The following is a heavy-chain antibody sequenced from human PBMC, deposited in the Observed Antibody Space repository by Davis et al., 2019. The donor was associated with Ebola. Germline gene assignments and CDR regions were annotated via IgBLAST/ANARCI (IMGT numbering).Heavy chain of an antibody. CDR2: IIPILGIA. J-gene: IGHJ6*02. D-gene: IGHD1-20*01. CDR3: ARGGFGYNWNYYYYGMDV. Sequence: AASVKVSCKASGGTFSSYAISWVRQAPGQGLEWMGRIIPILGIANYAQKFQGRVTITADKSTSTAYMELSSLRSEDTAVYYCARGGFGYNWNYYYYGMDVWGQGTTVTVSS. V-gene: IGHV1-69*04. CDR1: GGTFSSYA.